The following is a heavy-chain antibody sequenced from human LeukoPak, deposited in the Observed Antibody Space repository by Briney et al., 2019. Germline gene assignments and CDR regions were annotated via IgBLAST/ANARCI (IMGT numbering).Heavy chain of an antibody. CDR1: GYTFTGYY. CDR3: AREVVTMVRGVSGPFDN. J-gene: IGHJ4*02. D-gene: IGHD3-10*01. CDR2: INPNSGGT. V-gene: IGHV1-2*02. Sequence: ASVKVSCKASGYTFTGYYMHWVRQAPGQGLEWMGWINPNSGGTNYAQKFQGRVTMTRDTSISTAYMELSRLRSDDTAVYYCAREVVTMVRGVSGPFDNWGQGTLVTVSS.